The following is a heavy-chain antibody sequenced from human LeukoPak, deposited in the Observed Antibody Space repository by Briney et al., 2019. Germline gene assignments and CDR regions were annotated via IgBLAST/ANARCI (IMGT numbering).Heavy chain of an antibody. CDR3: ARDLRTYYYGSLGRGVITYASY. CDR1: GYTFTGYY. CDR2: INPNSGGT. V-gene: IGHV1-2*02. D-gene: IGHD3-10*01. Sequence: GASVKVSCKTSGYTFTGYYMHWVRQAPGQGLEWMGWINPNSGGTNYAQKFQGRVTMTRDTSISTAYMDLTRLRSDDTAVYYCARDLRTYYYGSLGRGVITYASYWGQGTLVTVSS. J-gene: IGHJ4*02.